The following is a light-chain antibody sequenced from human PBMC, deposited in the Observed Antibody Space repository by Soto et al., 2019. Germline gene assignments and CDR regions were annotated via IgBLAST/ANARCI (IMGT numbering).Light chain of an antibody. Sequence: DIQITQSRSPLSASVGERVSITGRASQSISSWLAWYQQKPGNAPKLLIYAASSLESGVPSRFSGSASGTEFTLTISSMQPDDFANYYCQQHNTSPLTFGGGTKVDIK. CDR1: QSISSW. J-gene: IGKJ4*01. CDR2: AAS. CDR3: QQHNTSPLT. V-gene: IGKV1-5*01.